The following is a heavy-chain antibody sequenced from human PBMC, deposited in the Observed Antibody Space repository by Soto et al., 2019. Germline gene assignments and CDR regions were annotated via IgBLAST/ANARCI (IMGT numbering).Heavy chain of an antibody. V-gene: IGHV3-33*01. J-gene: IGHJ5*02. Sequence: QAQLVESGGGVVQPGRSLRLSCAASGFTFNGYGMHWVRQAPGKGPEWVAVIWYDGRETYYADSVNGRFTASRDNSEDILYFQMNDLRVEETAVYYCARGHEGEYQPRWFDTWGQRTLVTVSS. CDR2: IWYDGRET. D-gene: IGHD2-2*01. CDR1: GFTFNGYG. CDR3: ARGHEGEYQPRWFDT.